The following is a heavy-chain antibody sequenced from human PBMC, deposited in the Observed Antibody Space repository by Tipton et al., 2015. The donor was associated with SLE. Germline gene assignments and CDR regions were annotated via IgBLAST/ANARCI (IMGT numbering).Heavy chain of an antibody. CDR1: GGSISSSSYY. D-gene: IGHD3-9*01. CDR2: IYYSGST. V-gene: IGHV4-39*07. J-gene: IGHJ4*02. CDR3: ARGYYDMWTGYYSCDC. Sequence: GLVKPSETLSLTCTVSGGSISSSSYYWGWIRQPPGKVLGWIGSIYYSGSTYYNPSLKSRVTMSVDTSKNQFSLRLRSVTAADTADYYCARGYYDMWTGYYSCDCWGPGTLVTVSS.